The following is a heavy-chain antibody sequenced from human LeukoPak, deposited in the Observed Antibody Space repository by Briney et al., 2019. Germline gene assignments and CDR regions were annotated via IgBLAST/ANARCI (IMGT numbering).Heavy chain of an antibody. CDR2: ISAYNGNT. CDR1: GYTFTSYG. V-gene: IGHV1-18*04. J-gene: IGHJ5*02. CDR3: ARDGMVRGVINRKGPRPSWFDP. Sequence: ASVKVSCKASGYTFTSYGISWVRQAPGQGLEWMGWISAYNGNTNYAQKLQGRVTMTTDTSTSTACMELRSLRSDDTAVYYCARDGMVRGVINRKGPRPSWFDPWGQGTLVTVSP. D-gene: IGHD3-10*01.